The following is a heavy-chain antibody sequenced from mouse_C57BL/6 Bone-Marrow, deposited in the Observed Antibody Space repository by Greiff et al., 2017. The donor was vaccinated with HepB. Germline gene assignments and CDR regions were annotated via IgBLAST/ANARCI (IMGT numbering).Heavy chain of an antibody. V-gene: IGHV1-72*01. CDR2: IDPNSGGT. CDR1: GYTFTSYW. D-gene: IGHD1-1*01. Sequence: VQLKQPGAELVKPGASVKLSCKASGYTFTSYWMHWVKQRPGRGLEWIGRIDPNSGGTKYNEKFKSKATLTVDKPSSTAYMQLSSLTSEDSAVYYCARDYGSSYGGYWGQGTLVTVSA. J-gene: IGHJ3*01. CDR3: ARDYGSSYGGY.